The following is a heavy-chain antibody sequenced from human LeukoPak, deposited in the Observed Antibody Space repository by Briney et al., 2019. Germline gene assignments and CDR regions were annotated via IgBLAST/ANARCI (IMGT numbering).Heavy chain of an antibody. CDR2: IYQSGST. CDR1: GGSISGHY. D-gene: IGHD2-21*01. J-gene: IGHJ4*02. CDR3: ASPGGDMGVY. Sequence: SETLSLTCTVSGGSISGHYWSWIRQPPGKGLEWIGSIYQSGSTYYNPSLKSRVTIPLDTSKNQSSLKLSSVTAADTAVYYCASPGGDMGVYWGQGTLVTVS. V-gene: IGHV4-38-2*02.